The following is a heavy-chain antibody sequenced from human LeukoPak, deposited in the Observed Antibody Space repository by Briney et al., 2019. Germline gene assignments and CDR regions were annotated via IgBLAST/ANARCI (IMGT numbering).Heavy chain of an antibody. V-gene: IGHV3-7*01. CDR2: ILPDGSEK. J-gene: IGHJ6*02. CDR1: DFTFSFYW. D-gene: IGHD2-15*01. Sequence: GGSLRLSCAASDFTFSFYWMTWVRQAPGEGLEWVANILPDGSEKYYLDSVKGRSTISRDNSKNTLYLQMNSLRAEDTAVYYCAKIPHGYCSGGSCYGGEDYYYGMDVWGQGTTVTVSS. CDR3: AKIPHGYCSGGSCYGGEDYYYGMDV.